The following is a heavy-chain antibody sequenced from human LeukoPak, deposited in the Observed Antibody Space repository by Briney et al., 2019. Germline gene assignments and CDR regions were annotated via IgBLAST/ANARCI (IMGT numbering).Heavy chain of an antibody. D-gene: IGHD1-26*01. CDR1: GGSFSGYY. V-gene: IGHV4-34*01. CDR3: ARGTVGATYGIDY. CDR2: INHSGST. J-gene: IGHJ4*02. Sequence: SETLSLTCAVYGGSFSGYYWSWIRQPPGKGLEWIGEINHSGSTNYNPSLKSRVTIPVDTSKNQFSLKLSSVTAADAAVYYCARGTVGATYGIDYWGQGTLVTVSS.